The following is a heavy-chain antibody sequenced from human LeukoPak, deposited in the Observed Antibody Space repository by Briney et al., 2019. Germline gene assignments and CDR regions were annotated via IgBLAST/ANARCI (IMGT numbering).Heavy chain of an antibody. CDR2: ISSSGST. V-gene: IGHV4-61*02. CDR1: GDSISSGDYY. Sequence: SETLSLTCTVSGDSISSGDYYWSWIRQPAGKGLEWIGRISSSGSTNYNPSLKSRVTMSVDTSKKQFSLKLSSVTAADTAVYYCARLTSSWYQDWYFDLWGRGTLVTVSS. J-gene: IGHJ2*01. CDR3: ARLTSSWYQDWYFDL. D-gene: IGHD6-13*01.